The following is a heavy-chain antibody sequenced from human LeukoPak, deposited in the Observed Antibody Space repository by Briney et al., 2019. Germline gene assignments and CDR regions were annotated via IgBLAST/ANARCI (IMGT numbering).Heavy chain of an antibody. V-gene: IGHV1-2*02. CDR2: INPNSGGT. J-gene: IGHJ4*02. CDR3: ARDATSYDYINY. Sequence: GAPVKVSCKASGYTFTGYDMHWVRQAPGQGLEWMGWINPNSGGTNYAQKFQGRVTMTRDTSISTAYMELDRLKSDDTAVYYCARDATSYDYINYWGQGTLVTVYS. CDR1: GYTFTGYD. D-gene: IGHD5-12*01.